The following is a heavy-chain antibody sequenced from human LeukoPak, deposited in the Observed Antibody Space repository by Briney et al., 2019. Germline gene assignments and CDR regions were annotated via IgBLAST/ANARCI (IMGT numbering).Heavy chain of an antibody. CDR2: IYSGGNT. J-gene: IGHJ3*02. Sequence: GGSLRLSCAASGFSVSSNYMSWVRQAPGKGLEWVSGIYSGGNTYYADSVKGRFTISRDDSKNTLYLQMNSLRAEDTALYYCTKDIGSWSGVDDAFDIWGQGTMVTVSS. V-gene: IGHV3-53*01. CDR1: GFSVSSNY. CDR3: TKDIGSWSGVDDAFDI. D-gene: IGHD1-26*01.